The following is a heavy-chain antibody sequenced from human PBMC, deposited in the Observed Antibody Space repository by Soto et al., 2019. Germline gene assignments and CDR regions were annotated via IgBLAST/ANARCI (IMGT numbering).Heavy chain of an antibody. D-gene: IGHD1-26*01. Sequence: PGGSLRLSCAASGFTFSSYSMNWVRQAPGKGLEWVSSISSSSSYIYYADSVKGRFTISRDNAKNSLYLQMNSLRAEDTAVYYCARSPIVGAYNWFDPWGQGTLVTVSS. CDR1: GFTFSSYS. V-gene: IGHV3-21*01. CDR3: ARSPIVGAYNWFDP. J-gene: IGHJ5*02. CDR2: ISSSSSYI.